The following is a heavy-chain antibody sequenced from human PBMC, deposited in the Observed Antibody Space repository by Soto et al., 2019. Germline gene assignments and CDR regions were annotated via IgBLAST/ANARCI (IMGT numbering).Heavy chain of an antibody. V-gene: IGHV3-23*01. CDR1: GFTFSRYA. CDR3: SKVKPPRAWLNTLRDNWFDP. D-gene: IGHD5-12*01. CDR2: ISGSGGSK. Sequence: EVQLLDSGGGLVQPGGSLRLSCAASGFTFSRYAMSWVRQAQGNGLEWVASISGSGGSKYYVDSVKGRFTISRDNSKNTRYLQMNRLRADDKAVYYCSKVKPPRAWLNTLRDNWFDPWGQGTLVTVSS. J-gene: IGHJ5*02.